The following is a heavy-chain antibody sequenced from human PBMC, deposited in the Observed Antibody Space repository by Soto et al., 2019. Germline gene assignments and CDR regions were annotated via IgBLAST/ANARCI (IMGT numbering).Heavy chain of an antibody. J-gene: IGHJ6*02. Sequence: SETLSLTCTVSGCSISSYYWSWIRQSAGKGLEWIGRIYNGGNTQYNPSLKSRVTMSADTSKNQFPLRLNSVTAADTAVYYCARDGSDSYGLDVWGQGTTVPVSS. CDR2: IYNGGNT. D-gene: IGHD3-10*01. CDR1: GCSISSYY. CDR3: ARDGSDSYGLDV. V-gene: IGHV4-4*07.